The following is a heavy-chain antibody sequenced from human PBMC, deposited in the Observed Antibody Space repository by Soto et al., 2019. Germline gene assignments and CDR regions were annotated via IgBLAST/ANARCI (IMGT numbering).Heavy chain of an antibody. CDR3: ARTVYYSGSGSYYKTNWFDP. CDR2: INAGNGNT. J-gene: IGHJ5*02. Sequence: QVQLVQSGAEVKKPGASVKVSCKDSGYTFTSYAMHWVRQAPGQRLEWMGWINAGNGNTKYSQKFQGRVTITRDTSASTAYMEMSSLRSEDTAVYYCARTVYYSGSGSYYKTNWFDPWGQGTLVTVSS. V-gene: IGHV1-3*01. CDR1: GYTFTSYA. D-gene: IGHD3-10*01.